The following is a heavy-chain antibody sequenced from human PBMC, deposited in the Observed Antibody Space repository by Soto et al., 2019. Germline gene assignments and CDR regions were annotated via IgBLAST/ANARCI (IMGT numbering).Heavy chain of an antibody. Sequence: GGSLRLSCAASGFTFSSYAMSWVRQAPGKGLEWVSAISGSGGSTYYADSVKGRFTISRDNSKNTLYLQVNSLRAEDTAVYYCAKDPRSDPWFDPWGQGTLVTVSS. J-gene: IGHJ5*02. V-gene: IGHV3-23*01. CDR2: ISGSGGST. CDR1: GFTFSSYA. CDR3: AKDPRSDPWFDP. D-gene: IGHD2-15*01.